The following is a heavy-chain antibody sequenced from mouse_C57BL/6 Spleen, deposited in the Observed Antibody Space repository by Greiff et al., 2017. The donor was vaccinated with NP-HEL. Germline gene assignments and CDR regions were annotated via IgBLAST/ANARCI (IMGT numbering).Heavy chain of an antibody. J-gene: IGHJ2*01. Sequence: EVQLVESGGGLVKPGGSLKLSCAASGFTFSDYGMHWVRPAPEKGLEWVAYISSGSSTIYYADTVKGRFTISRDNAKNTLFLQMTSLRSEDTAMYYCARCYYYGSSPDYWGQGTTLTVSS. CDR1: GFTFSDYG. CDR3: ARCYYYGSSPDY. D-gene: IGHD1-1*01. V-gene: IGHV5-17*01. CDR2: ISSGSSTI.